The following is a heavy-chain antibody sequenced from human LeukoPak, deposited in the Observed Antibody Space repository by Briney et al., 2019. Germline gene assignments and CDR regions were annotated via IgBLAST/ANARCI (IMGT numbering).Heavy chain of an antibody. CDR3: ASRGAGYYFDY. D-gene: IGHD6-19*01. CDR2: ISGSGGST. J-gene: IGHJ4*02. Sequence: PGGSLRLSCAASGFTFSSYAMSWVRQAPGKGLEWVSAISGSGGSTYYADSVKGRFTISRDNSKNTLYLQMTSLRAGDTAIYYCASRGAGYYFDYWGQGTLVTFSS. CDR1: GFTFSSYA. V-gene: IGHV3-23*01.